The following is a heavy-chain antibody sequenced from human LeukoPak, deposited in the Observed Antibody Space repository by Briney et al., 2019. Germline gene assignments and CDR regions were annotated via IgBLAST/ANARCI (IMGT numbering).Heavy chain of an antibody. V-gene: IGHV5-51*01. CDR3: ARTPRVVNDAFDI. J-gene: IGHJ3*02. D-gene: IGHD2-15*01. Sequence: KTGESLKISCKGSGYSFTSYWIGWVRQMPGKGLEWMGIIYPGDSDTRYSPSFQGQVTISADKSISTAYLQWSSLKASDTAMHYCARTPRVVNDAFDIWGQGTMVTVSS. CDR2: IYPGDSDT. CDR1: GYSFTSYW.